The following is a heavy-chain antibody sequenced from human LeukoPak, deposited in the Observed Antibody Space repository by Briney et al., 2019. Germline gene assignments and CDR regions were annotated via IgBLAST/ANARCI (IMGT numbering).Heavy chain of an antibody. Sequence: GGSLRLSCAASGFTFSSYAMHWVRQAPGKGLEWVAVISYDGSNKYYADSVKGRFTISRDNTKNTLYLQVNSLRAEDTAVYYCALGRFLEWFTPDYWGQGTLVTVSS. CDR1: GFTFSSYA. CDR2: ISYDGSNK. V-gene: IGHV3-30-3*01. D-gene: IGHD3-3*01. CDR3: ALGRFLEWFTPDY. J-gene: IGHJ4*02.